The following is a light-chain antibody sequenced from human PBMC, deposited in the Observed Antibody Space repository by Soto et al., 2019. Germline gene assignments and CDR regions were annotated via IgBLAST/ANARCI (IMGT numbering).Light chain of an antibody. J-gene: IGLJ2*01. CDR2: EVS. CDR3: SSYAGSNNYVV. Sequence: QSLLTQPPSASGSPGQAVTISCTGTSSDVGGYNYVSWYQQHPGKAPKLMIYEVSKRPSGVPDRFSGSKSGNTASLTVSGLQAEDEADYDCSSYAGSNNYVVFGGGTKLTVL. CDR1: SSDVGGYNY. V-gene: IGLV2-8*01.